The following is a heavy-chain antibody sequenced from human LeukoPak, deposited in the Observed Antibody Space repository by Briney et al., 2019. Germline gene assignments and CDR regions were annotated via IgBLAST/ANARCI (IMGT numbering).Heavy chain of an antibody. CDR2: IIPIFGTA. J-gene: IGHJ6*03. D-gene: IGHD3-22*01. CDR1: GGTFSSYA. V-gene: IGHV1-69*05. CDR3: ARDGFWLWYMDV. Sequence: SVKVSCKASGGTFSSYAISWVRQAPGQGLEWMGGIIPIFGTANYAQKFQGRVTITTDESTSTAYMELSSLRSEDTAVYYCARDGFWLWYMDVWGKGTTVTVSS.